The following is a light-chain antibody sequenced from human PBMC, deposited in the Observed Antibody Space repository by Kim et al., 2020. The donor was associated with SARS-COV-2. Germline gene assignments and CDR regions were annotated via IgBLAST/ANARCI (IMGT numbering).Light chain of an antibody. CDR2: DVN. J-gene: IGLJ2*01. V-gene: IGLV2-14*04. CDR1: RSDIGGYNS. CDR3: SSYTSINTWV. Sequence: GQSITISCTGTRSDIGGYNSVSWYQQHPDKAPKVMIYDVNKRPSGVSHRFSGSKSGNTASLTISGLQAEDEADYYCSSYTSINTWVFGGGTQLTVL.